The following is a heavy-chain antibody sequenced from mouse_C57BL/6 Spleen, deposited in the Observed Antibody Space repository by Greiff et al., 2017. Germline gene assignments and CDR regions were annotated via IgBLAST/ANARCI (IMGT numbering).Heavy chain of an antibody. J-gene: IGHJ4*01. CDR2: INYDGSSS. V-gene: IGHV5-16*01. Sequence: VVESEGGLVQPGSSMKLSCTASGFTFSDYYMAWVRQVPEKGLEWVANINYDGSSSYYLDSLKSRFIISRDNAKNILYLQLSSLKSEDTATYYCARDSYGYAYAMDYWGQGTSVTVSS. D-gene: IGHD2-2*01. CDR1: GFTFSDYY. CDR3: ARDSYGYAYAMDY.